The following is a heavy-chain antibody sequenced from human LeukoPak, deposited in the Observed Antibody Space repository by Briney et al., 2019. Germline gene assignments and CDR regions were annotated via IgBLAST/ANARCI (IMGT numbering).Heavy chain of an antibody. D-gene: IGHD5-12*01. CDR1: GGSIGSGGYS. CDR3: ARGEGGYDYGNAFDI. CDR2: IYHSGST. V-gene: IGHV4-30-2*01. J-gene: IGHJ3*02. Sequence: SETLSLTCAVSGGSIGSGGYSWSWIRQPPGKGLEWIGYIYHSGSTYYNPSLKSRVTISVDRSKNQFSLKLSSVTAADTAVCYCARGEGGYDYGNAFDIWGQGTMVTVSS.